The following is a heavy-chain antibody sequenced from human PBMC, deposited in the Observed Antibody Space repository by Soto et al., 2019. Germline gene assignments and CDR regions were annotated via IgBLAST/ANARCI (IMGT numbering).Heavy chain of an antibody. CDR2: INPIFGTA. D-gene: IGHD1-26*01. J-gene: IGHJ4*02. Sequence: QVQLVQSGAEVKKPGSSVKVSCQASGGTFSKYAINWVRQAPGRGLEWVGGINPIFGTAAYAQNFQDRVTITADKSTTTAYMEVRSLRSDDTAVYYCARGWETVGATTAFAYWGQGTLVTVSS. CDR1: GGTFSKYA. CDR3: ARGWETVGATTAFAY. V-gene: IGHV1-69*06.